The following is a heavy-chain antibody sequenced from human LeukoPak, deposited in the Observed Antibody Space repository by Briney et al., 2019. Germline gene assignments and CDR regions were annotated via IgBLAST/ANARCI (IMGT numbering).Heavy chain of an antibody. CDR2: ISSDGGNR. CDR1: GFTFNTYA. Sequence: QSGGSLRLSCAASGFTFNTYAMHWGRQARGKGLEWVALISSDGGNRRYVDSVKGRFTISRDNSKNTLYLQMDSLRLEDTAVYFCAKDLGPQAFTYFDPWGQGTLVTVSS. V-gene: IGHV3-30*18. CDR3: AKDLGPQAFTYFDP. J-gene: IGHJ5*02. D-gene: IGHD3-16*01.